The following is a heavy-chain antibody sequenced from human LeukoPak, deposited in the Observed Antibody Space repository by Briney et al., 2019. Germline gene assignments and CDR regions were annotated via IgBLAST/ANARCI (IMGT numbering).Heavy chain of an antibody. Sequence: PGGSLRLSCSASGFTFGNYAMCWVRQAPGKGLEWLSAISGSGGSSFYADSVKGRFTISRNNSRNKLYMQINSLRADDKAIYYCAKLAAAGTGVWGQGTLVAVSS. V-gene: IGHV3-23*01. CDR2: ISGSGGSS. J-gene: IGHJ4*02. D-gene: IGHD6-13*01. CDR3: AKLAAAGTGV. CDR1: GFTFGNYA.